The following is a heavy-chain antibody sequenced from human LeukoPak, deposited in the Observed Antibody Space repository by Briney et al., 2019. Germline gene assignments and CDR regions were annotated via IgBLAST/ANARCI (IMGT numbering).Heavy chain of an antibody. CDR1: GFTFSDYY. D-gene: IGHD1-26*01. V-gene: IGHV3-11*04. Sequence: GGSLRLSCAASGFTFSDYYMSWIRQAPGKGLEWVSYISSSGSTIYYADSVKGRFTISRDNAKNSLYLQMNSLRAEDTAVHYCARDPDVVGATPFDYWGQGTLVTVSS. CDR3: ARDPDVVGATPFDY. J-gene: IGHJ4*02. CDR2: ISSSGSTI.